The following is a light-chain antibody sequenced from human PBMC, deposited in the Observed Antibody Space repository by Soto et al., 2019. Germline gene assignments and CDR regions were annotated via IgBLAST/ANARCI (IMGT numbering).Light chain of an antibody. CDR1: QGINSW. Sequence: DVQMTQSPSSVSASVGDRVTITCRASQGINSWLAWYQQKPGKAPKLLIHAASTLQGGVPSRFSGSGSGTDFTLTISSLQPDDFATYYCQEVNSFPGVTFGPGTKVDIK. CDR2: AAS. CDR3: QEVNSFPGVT. J-gene: IGKJ3*01. V-gene: IGKV1-12*01.